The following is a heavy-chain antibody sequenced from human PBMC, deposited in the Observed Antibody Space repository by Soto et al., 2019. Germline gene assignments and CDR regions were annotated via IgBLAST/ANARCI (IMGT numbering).Heavy chain of an antibody. CDR2: IYYSGST. J-gene: IGHJ4*02. V-gene: IGHV4-39*01. CDR1: GDSMSSSDYY. Sequence: SETLSLTCAVSGDSMSSSDYYWGWIRQPPGKGLEWIGSIYYSGSTYYNPSLQSRVAISVDTSKNQFSLKLKSVTATDTAIYYCARRTVNIRTFYSGLKTHCFDYWGQGAPVTVSS. CDR3: ARRTVNIRTFYSGLKTHCFDY. D-gene: IGHD6-19*01.